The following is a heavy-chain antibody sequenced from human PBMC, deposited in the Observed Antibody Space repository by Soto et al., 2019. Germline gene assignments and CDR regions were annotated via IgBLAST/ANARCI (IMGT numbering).Heavy chain of an antibody. D-gene: IGHD2-8*02. CDR2: ISSSSSTI. J-gene: IGHJ6*03. V-gene: IGHV3-48*01. CDR3: ARSFRVPVEKVSNYYYYYMDV. CDR1: GFTFSSYS. Sequence: GGSLRLSCAASGFTFSSYSMNWVRQAPGKGLEWVSYISSSSSTIYYADSVKGRFTISRDNAKNSLYLQMNSLRAEDTAVYYCARSFRVPVEKVSNYYYYYMDVCGKGTTVTVSS.